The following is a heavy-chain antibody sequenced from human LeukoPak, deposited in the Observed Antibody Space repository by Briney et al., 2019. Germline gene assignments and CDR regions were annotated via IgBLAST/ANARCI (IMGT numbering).Heavy chain of an antibody. D-gene: IGHD1-26*01. CDR1: GGSLSSSSYY. CDR2: IYYSGST. CDR3: AGASWELIDY. J-gene: IGHJ4*02. Sequence: PSETLSLTCTVSGGSLSSSSYYWGWIRQPPGKGLEWIGSIYYSGSTYYNPSLKSRVTISVDTSKNQFSLKLSSVTAADTAVYYCAGASWELIDYWGQGTLVTVSS. V-gene: IGHV4-39*07.